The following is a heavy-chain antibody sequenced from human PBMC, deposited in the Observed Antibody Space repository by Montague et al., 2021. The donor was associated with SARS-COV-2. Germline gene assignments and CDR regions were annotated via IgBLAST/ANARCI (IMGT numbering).Heavy chain of an antibody. J-gene: IGHJ5*02. CDR1: GGSLSGYY. CDR3: ARGADYDFWSGYLRYKWFDP. D-gene: IGHD3-3*01. V-gene: IGHV4-34*01. CDR2: INHSGNT. Sequence: SETLSLTCAVYGGSLSGYYWAWIRQTPGNGLEWIGEINHSGNTNYNPSLKSRLTISVDTSKKQFSLKLSSVTTADTAVYYCARGADYDFWSGYLRYKWFDPWGLGTPVTVSS.